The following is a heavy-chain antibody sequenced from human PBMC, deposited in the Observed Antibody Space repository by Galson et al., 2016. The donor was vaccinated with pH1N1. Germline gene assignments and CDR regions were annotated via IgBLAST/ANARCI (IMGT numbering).Heavy chain of an antibody. CDR2: IKQDGSEK. CDR3: ATPMDYGDYVLNY. V-gene: IGHV3-7*01. CDR1: GFTLSDYW. J-gene: IGHJ4*02. D-gene: IGHD4-17*01. Sequence: SLRLSCAASGFTLSDYWMNWVRQAPGKGLEWVAHIKQDGSEKYYADSVVGRFTVSHDNAKQPLFLTMDSLRAEDTAVYYYATPMDYGDYVLNYWGPGTLVTVSS.